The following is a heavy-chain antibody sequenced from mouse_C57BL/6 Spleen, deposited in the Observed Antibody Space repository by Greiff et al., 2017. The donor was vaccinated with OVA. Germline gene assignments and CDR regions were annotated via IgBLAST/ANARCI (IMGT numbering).Heavy chain of an antibody. Sequence: VQLKQSGPELVKPGASVKISCKASGYTFTDYYMNWVKQSHGKSLEWIGDINPNNGGTSYNQKFKGKATLTVDKSSSTAYMELRSLTSEDSAVYYCARERIYDASYYAMDYWGQGTSVTVSS. J-gene: IGHJ4*01. D-gene: IGHD2-3*01. CDR3: ARERIYDASYYAMDY. CDR1: GYTFTDYY. CDR2: INPNNGGT. V-gene: IGHV1-26*01.